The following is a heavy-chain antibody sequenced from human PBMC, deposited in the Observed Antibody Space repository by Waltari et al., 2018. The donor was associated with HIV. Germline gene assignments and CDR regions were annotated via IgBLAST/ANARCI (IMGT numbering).Heavy chain of an antibody. J-gene: IGHJ4*02. V-gene: IGHV3-15*01. CDR1: GFTFADAW. Sequence: EVQLVESGGGLVEPGGSLRLSCAASGFTFADAWMNWFRKAPGKGLEWVARIKGKTDAGTRDVAAPVKGRFSISRNYLKNTVDLQMNNLKTEDTALYYCAAGTGRSDFDYWGQGTLVTVSS. D-gene: IGHD7-27*01. CDR2: IKGKTDAGTR. CDR3: AAGTGRSDFDY.